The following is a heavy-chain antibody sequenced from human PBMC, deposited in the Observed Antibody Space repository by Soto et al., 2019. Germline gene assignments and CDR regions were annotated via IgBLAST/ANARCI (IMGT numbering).Heavy chain of an antibody. D-gene: IGHD3-10*01. J-gene: IGHJ6*02. CDR3: AKTYGSGSYKYYYGMDV. Sequence: QVQLVESGGGVVQPGRSLRLSCAASGFTFSSYGMHWVHQAPGKGLEWVAVISYDGSNKYYADSVKGRFTISRDNSKNTLYLQMNSLRAEDTAVYYCAKTYGSGSYKYYYGMDVWGQGTTVTVSS. V-gene: IGHV3-30*18. CDR1: GFTFSSYG. CDR2: ISYDGSNK.